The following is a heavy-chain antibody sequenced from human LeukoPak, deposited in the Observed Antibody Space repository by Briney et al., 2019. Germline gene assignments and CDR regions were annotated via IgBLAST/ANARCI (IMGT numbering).Heavy chain of an antibody. CDR1: GGSISSSSYY. D-gene: IGHD2-15*01. J-gene: IGHJ1*01. CDR3: ARDRRSVVVAAPYFQH. V-gene: IGHV4-39*07. CDR2: IYYSGST. Sequence: SETLSLTCTVSGGSISSSSYYWGWIRQPPGKGLEWIGSIYYSGSTYYNPSLKSRVTISVATSKNQFSLKLSSVTAADTAVYYCARDRRSVVVAAPYFQHWGQGTLVTVSS.